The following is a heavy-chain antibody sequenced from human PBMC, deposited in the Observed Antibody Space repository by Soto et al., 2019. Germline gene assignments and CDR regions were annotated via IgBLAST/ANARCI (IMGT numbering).Heavy chain of an antibody. V-gene: IGHV5-51*01. CDR1: GYTFTRNW. D-gene: IGHD2-21*02. CDR2: IFPIDSDP. J-gene: IGHJ3*01. Sequence: GESLKISCKGSGYTFTRNWIGWVRQMPGKGLEWMGIIFPIDSDPRYSPSSQGQVTISADNSISTAYLQWSSLKASDTAIYYCATPGGRDFNAFDVWGQGTMVTVSS. CDR3: ATPGGRDFNAFDV.